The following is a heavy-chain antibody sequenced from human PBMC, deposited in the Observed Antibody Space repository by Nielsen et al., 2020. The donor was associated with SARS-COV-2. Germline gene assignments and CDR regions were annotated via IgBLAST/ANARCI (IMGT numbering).Heavy chain of an antibody. J-gene: IGHJ6*02. CDR3: ARDMELTYYYGSGSLRCMDA. CDR2: MNPNSGNT. D-gene: IGHD3-10*01. Sequence: ASVKVSCKASGYTFTSYDINWVRQATGQGLEWMGWMNPNSGNTGYAQKFQGRVTMTRNTSISTAYMELSSLRSEDTAVYYCARDMELTYYYGSGSLRCMDAWGQGTTVTVSS. CDR1: GYTFTSYD. V-gene: IGHV1-8*01.